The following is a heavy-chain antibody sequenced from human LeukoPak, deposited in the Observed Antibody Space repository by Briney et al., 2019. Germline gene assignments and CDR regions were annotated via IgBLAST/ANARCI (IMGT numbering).Heavy chain of an antibody. CDR2: ISAYNGNT. D-gene: IGHD1-7*01. CDR3: ARGRTGTNLHYYYGMDV. J-gene: IGHJ6*02. Sequence: ASVKVSCKASGYTFTSYGISRVRQAPGQGLEWMGWISAYNGNTNYAQKLQGRVTMTTDTSTSTAYMELRSLRSDDTAVYYCARGRTGTNLHYYYGMDVWGQGTTVTVSS. CDR1: GYTFTSYG. V-gene: IGHV1-18*01.